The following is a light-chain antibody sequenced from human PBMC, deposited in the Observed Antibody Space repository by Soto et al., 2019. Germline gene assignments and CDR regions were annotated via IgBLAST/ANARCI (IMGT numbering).Light chain of an antibody. CDR3: QQTNSFPIT. J-gene: IGKJ5*01. Sequence: IQMTQSPSSLFASVGDRVTITCRASQSISSWLAWYQQKPGKAPKLLIYASSSLQSGVPSRFSGSGSGTDFTLTITNLQPEDFATYYCQQTNSFPITFGQGTRLEIK. V-gene: IGKV1-12*01. CDR1: QSISSW. CDR2: ASS.